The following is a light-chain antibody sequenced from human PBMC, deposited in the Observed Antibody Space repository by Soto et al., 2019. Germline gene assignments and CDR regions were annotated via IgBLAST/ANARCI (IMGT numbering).Light chain of an antibody. V-gene: IGKV2-30*01. CDR2: KVS. J-gene: IGKJ4*01. CDR3: MQGIRWPKVT. CDR1: QSLVYSDGFIY. Sequence: DVVLTQSPLSLPVTLGQPASISCRSSQSLVYSDGFIYLNWFHQRPGQSPSRLIFKVSKRDSGVLDRFSGSGSGNDFTLKISRVEADDVCGYYCMQGIRWPKVTFGGGTKGEIK.